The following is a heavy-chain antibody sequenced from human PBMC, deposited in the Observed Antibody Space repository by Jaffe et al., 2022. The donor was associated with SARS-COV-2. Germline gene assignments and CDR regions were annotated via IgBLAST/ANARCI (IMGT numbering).Heavy chain of an antibody. J-gene: IGHJ4*02. CDR1: GGSISSGSYY. V-gene: IGHV4-61*02. CDR3: ARTGAFWSGYTFDY. D-gene: IGHD3-3*01. Sequence: QVQLQESGPGLVKPSQTLSLTCTVSGGSISSGSYYWSWIRQPAGKGLEWIGRIYTSGSTNYNPSLKSRVTISVDTSKNQFSLKLSSVTAADTAVYYCARTGAFWSGYTFDYWGQGTLVTVSS. CDR2: IYTSGST.